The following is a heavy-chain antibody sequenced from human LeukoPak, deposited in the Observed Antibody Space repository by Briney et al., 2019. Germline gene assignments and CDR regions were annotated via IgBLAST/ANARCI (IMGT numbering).Heavy chain of an antibody. D-gene: IGHD6-19*01. Sequence: PGGSLRLSCAASGFSFSTYAMTWVRQAPGKGLEWVSVISGSGGSTSYADSVKGRFTISRDNSKNTLYLQMNSLRAGDTAVYYCAKGGGWYYYFDYWGQGTLVTVSS. CDR3: AKGGGWYYYFDY. V-gene: IGHV3-23*01. CDR2: ISGSGGST. CDR1: GFSFSTYA. J-gene: IGHJ4*02.